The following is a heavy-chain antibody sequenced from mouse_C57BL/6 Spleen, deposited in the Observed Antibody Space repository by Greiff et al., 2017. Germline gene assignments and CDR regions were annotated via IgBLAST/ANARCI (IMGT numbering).Heavy chain of an antibody. D-gene: IGHD2-3*01. CDR1: GYTFTDYY. CDR2: INPNNGGT. V-gene: IGHV1-26*01. CDR3: ARGGVYDGYFAY. Sequence: EVQLQQSGPELVKPGASVKISCKASGYTFTDYYMNWVKQSHGKSLEWIGDINPNNGGTSYNQKFKGKATLTVDKSSSTAYMELRSLTSEDSAVYYCARGGVYDGYFAYWGQGTLVTVSA. J-gene: IGHJ3*01.